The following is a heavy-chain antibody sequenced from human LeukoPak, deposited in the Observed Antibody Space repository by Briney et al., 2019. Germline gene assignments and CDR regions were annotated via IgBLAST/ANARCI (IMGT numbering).Heavy chain of an antibody. CDR2: INPNSGGT. J-gene: IGHJ5*01. CDR1: GYTFTAYY. V-gene: IGHV1-2*04. D-gene: IGHD1-26*01. Sequence: GASVKVSCKASGYTFTAYYMHWVRQAPGQGLEWMGWINPNSGGTNYAQKFQGWVTMTRDMSISTAYMELSRLRSDDTAIYYCARATGTYWWFDSWGQGTLVTVSS. CDR3: ARATGTYWWFDS.